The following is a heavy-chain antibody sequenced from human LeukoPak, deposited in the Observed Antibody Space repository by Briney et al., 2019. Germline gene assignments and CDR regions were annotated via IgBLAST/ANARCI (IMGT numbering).Heavy chain of an antibody. J-gene: IGHJ4*02. CDR2: IHHSGNT. CDR1: GDSISSSGYY. D-gene: IGHD6-19*01. Sequence: SETLSLTCSVSGDSISSSGYYWDWIRQPPGKGLEWIGSIHHSGNTNYNPSLKSRVTISADMSKNQFSLKVNSVTAADAAVYYCARHSTVAGTRYWGQGTLVTVSS. CDR3: ARHSTVAGTRY. V-gene: IGHV4-39*07.